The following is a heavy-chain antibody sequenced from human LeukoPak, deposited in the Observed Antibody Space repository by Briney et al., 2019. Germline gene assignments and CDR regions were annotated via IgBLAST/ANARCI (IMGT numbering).Heavy chain of an antibody. CDR3: ATNGNYDFPRDY. CDR2: IYHSGST. J-gene: IGHJ4*02. V-gene: IGHV4-38-2*02. Sequence: PSETLSLTCTVSGYSISSGYYWGWIRQPPGKGLEWIGSIYHSGSTYYNPSLKSRVTISVDTSKNQFSLKLSSVTAADTAVYYCATNGNYDFPRDYWGQGTLVTVSS. D-gene: IGHD3-3*01. CDR1: GYSISSGYY.